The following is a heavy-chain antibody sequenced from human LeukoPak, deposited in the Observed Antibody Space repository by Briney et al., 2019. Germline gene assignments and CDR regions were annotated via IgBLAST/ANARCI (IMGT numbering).Heavy chain of an antibody. V-gene: IGHV3-11*01. CDR2: ISATNTDI. CDR1: GGSFSGYY. Sequence: LSLTCAVYGGSFSGYYWSWIRQPPGKGLEWVSYISATNTDIHYTDSVKGRFTISRDKAKNSLYLQMNSLSAEDTAVYYCARDRCSGGGCYFYYMDVWGKGTTVAISS. CDR3: ARDRCSGGGCYFYYMDV. J-gene: IGHJ6*03. D-gene: IGHD2-15*01.